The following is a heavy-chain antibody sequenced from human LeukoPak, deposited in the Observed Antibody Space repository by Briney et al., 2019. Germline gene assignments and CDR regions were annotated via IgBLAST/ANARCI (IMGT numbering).Heavy chain of an antibody. Sequence: KTSETLSLTCTVSGGSISSYYWSWIRQPAGKGLEWIGRIYTSGSTNYNPSLKSRVTISVDTSKNQFSLKLSSVTAADTAFYYCAGGDGMVRRVTFDYWGQGTLVTVSS. D-gene: IGHD3-10*01. CDR3: AGGDGMVRRVTFDY. CDR2: IYTSGST. V-gene: IGHV4-4*07. CDR1: GGSISSYY. J-gene: IGHJ4*02.